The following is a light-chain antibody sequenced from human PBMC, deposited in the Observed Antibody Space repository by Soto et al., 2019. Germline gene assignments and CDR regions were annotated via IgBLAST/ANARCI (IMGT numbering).Light chain of an antibody. V-gene: IGLV1-44*01. CDR2: SQN. CDR1: ISNTGSNA. CDR3: ATCDDSRSAQGV. J-gene: IGLJ1*01. Sequence: QSVLTQPPSASGAPGLRVTVSCSGSISNTGSNAVNWYQHLPGTAPKLLIYSQNQRPSGVPDRFSGSKSGTSASLAISGLQSEDETDYYCATCDDSRSAQGVFGTGTKSPS.